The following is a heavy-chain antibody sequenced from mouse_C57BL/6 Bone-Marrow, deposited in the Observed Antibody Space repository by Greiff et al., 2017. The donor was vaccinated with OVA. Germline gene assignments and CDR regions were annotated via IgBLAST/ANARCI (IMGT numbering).Heavy chain of an antibody. CDR2: SRNKANDYTT. CDR3: ARDDSNWYFDF. Sequence: EVQRVESGGGLVQSGRSLRLSCATSGFTFSDFYMEWVRQAPGKGLEWIAASRNKANDYTTEYSASVKGRFIVSRDTSQSILNLQMNALRAEDTAINYCARDDSNWYFDFWGTGTTVTVSS. V-gene: IGHV7-1*01. J-gene: IGHJ1*03. D-gene: IGHD2-5*01. CDR1: GFTFSDFY.